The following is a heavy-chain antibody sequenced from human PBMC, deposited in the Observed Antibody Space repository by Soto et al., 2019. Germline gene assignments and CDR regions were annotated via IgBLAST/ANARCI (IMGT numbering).Heavy chain of an antibody. V-gene: IGHV4-34*01. CDR3: ARSLRILTGYSYFDY. D-gene: IGHD3-9*01. J-gene: IGHJ4*02. Sequence: QVQLQQWGAGLLKPSETLSLTCAVSGGSFSGYYWSWIRQPPGKGLEWIGEINHSGSTNYNPSLKSRVTISVDTSKKQCSLTLSSVASEDTAVYYCARSLRILTGYSYFDYWGQGTPVTVSS. CDR2: INHSGST. CDR1: GGSFSGYY.